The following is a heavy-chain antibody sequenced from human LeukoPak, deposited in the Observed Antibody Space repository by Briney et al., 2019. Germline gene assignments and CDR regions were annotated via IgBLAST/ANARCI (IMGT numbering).Heavy chain of an antibody. CDR1: GDSISSYY. J-gene: IGHJ4*02. V-gene: IGHV4-59*01. D-gene: IGHD5-18*01. CDR3: ARGSRYINGYPYFDY. CDR2: IYYSGST. Sequence: SETLSLTCTVSGDSISSYYWSWIRQPPGKGLEWIGYIYYSGSTSYNPSLKSRVTISVDTSKNQFSLKLSSVTAADTAAYYCARGSRYINGYPYFDYWGRGTLVTVSS.